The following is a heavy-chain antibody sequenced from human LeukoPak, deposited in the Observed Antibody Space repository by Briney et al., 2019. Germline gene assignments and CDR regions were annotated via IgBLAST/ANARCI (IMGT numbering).Heavy chain of an antibody. D-gene: IGHD7-27*01. V-gene: IGHV4-39*07. CDR3: ARVDWGKLYFDY. CDR1: GGSVSSNNYY. J-gene: IGHJ4*02. Sequence: SETLSLTCTFYGGSVSSNNYYWGWIRQPPGKGLEWIGSVYYSGSTNYNPSLKSRVTISIDTSKNQLSLKLSSVTAADTAVFYCARVDWGKLYFDYWGQGTLVTVSS. CDR2: VYYSGST.